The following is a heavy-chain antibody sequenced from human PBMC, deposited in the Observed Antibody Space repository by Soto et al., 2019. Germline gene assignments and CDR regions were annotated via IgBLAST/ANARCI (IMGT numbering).Heavy chain of an antibody. CDR3: AKEIAISGKGVVDV. V-gene: IGHV3-23*04. Sequence: EVQLVESGGGLVQPGGSLRLSCAASGFTFTSYAMSWVRQAPGKGLEWVSAISGGGGDSTYYAESVKGRLIISKDNSKNTLYLQMSSIRAEDTAVYYCAKEIAISGKGVVDVWGQGTMVTVSS. CDR1: GFTFTSYA. D-gene: IGHD5-12*01. J-gene: IGHJ3*01. CDR2: ISGGGGDST.